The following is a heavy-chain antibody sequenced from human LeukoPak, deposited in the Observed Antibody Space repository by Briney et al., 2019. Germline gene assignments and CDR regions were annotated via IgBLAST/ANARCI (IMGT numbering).Heavy chain of an antibody. CDR2: ISSSGSTI. J-gene: IGHJ5*02. CDR1: GFTFSDYY. V-gene: IGHV3-11*01. CDR3: ARVVTLAKMATTNWFDP. Sequence: GGSLRLSCAASGFTFSDYYMSWIRQAPGKGLEWVSYISSSGSTIYYADSVKGRFTISRDNAKNSLYLQMNSLRAEDTAVYYCARVVTLAKMATTNWFDPWGQGTLVTVSS. D-gene: IGHD5-24*01.